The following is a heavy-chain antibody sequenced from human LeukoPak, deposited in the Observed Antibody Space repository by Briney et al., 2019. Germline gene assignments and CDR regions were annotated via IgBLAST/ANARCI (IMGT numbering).Heavy chain of an antibody. V-gene: IGHV3-30-3*01. CDR1: GFTFSSYA. CDR3: ARNYYDSSGYYYDIYYFDY. Sequence: GRSLRLSCAASGFTFSSYAMHWVRQAPGKGLEWVAVISYDGSNKYYADSVKGQFTISRDNSKNTLYLQMNSLRAEDTAVYYCARNYYDSSGYYYDIYYFDYWGQGTLVTVSS. J-gene: IGHJ4*02. CDR2: ISYDGSNK. D-gene: IGHD3-22*01.